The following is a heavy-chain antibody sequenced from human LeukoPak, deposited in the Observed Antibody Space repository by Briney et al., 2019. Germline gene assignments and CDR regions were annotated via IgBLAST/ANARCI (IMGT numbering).Heavy chain of an antibody. Sequence: GGSLRLSCATSGFTFSSYAMTWVRQAPGKELEWVSTISGSGGNSYYADSVKGRFTISRDNSKNTLYLQINSLRADDTAVFYCARYCSGASCYSGVDYWGPGTLVTVSS. CDR3: ARYCSGASCYSGVDY. J-gene: IGHJ4*02. CDR1: GFTFSSYA. CDR2: ISGSGGNS. V-gene: IGHV3-23*01. D-gene: IGHD2-15*01.